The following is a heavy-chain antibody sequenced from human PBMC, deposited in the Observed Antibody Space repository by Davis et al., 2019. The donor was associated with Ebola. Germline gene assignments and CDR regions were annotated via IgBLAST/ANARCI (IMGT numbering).Heavy chain of an antibody. D-gene: IGHD3-10*01. V-gene: IGHV3-30*02. Sequence: GESLKISCAASGFTFSSYGMHWVRQAPGKGLEWVAFIRYDGSNKYYADSVKGRFTISRDNSKNTLYLQMNSLRAEDTAVYYCAKDTDYYGSGIDYWGQGTLVTVSS. CDR2: IRYDGSNK. CDR3: AKDTDYYGSGIDY. J-gene: IGHJ4*02. CDR1: GFTFSSYG.